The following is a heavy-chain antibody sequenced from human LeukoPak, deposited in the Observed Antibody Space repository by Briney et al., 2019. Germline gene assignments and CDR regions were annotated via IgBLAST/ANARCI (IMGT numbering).Heavy chain of an antibody. J-gene: IGHJ4*02. CDR2: INHSGST. CDR3: ARGFFGSGPRAY. D-gene: IGHD6-19*01. V-gene: IGHV4-34*01. CDR1: GGSFSGYY. Sequence: SETLSLTCAVYGGSFSGYYWSWIRQPPGKGLEWIGEINHSGSTNYNPSLKSRVTISVDTSKNQFSLKLSSVTAADTAVYYCARGFFGSGPRAYWGQGTLVTVSS.